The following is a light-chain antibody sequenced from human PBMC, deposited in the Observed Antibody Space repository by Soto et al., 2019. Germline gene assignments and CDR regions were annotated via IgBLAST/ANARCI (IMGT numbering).Light chain of an antibody. V-gene: IGKV3-15*01. J-gene: IGKJ4*01. CDR1: QSVSSN. Sequence: GERATLSCRASQSVSSNLAWYQQKPGQAPRLLIYGASXRATSIPDRFSGSGSGTEFTLTISSLHSEDFAVYYCQQYNNWPLTFGGGTKVEIK. CDR3: QQYNNWPLT. CDR2: GAS.